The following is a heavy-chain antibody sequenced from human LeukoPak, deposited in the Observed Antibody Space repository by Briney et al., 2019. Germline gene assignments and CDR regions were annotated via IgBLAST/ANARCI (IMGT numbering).Heavy chain of an antibody. Sequence: SVKVSCKASGGTFSSYAISWVRQAPGQGLEWMGGIIPIFGTANYAQKFQGRVTITADKSTSTAYMELSGLRSEDTAVYYCAREAPGIAVASTPTGYFDLWGRGTLVTVSS. J-gene: IGHJ2*01. CDR3: AREAPGIAVASTPTGYFDL. D-gene: IGHD6-19*01. CDR2: IIPIFGTA. CDR1: GGTFSSYA. V-gene: IGHV1-69*06.